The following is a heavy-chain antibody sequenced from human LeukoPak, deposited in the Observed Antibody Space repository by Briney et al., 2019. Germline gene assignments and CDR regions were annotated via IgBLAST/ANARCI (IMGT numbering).Heavy chain of an antibody. V-gene: IGHV3-74*01. Sequence: KPGGSLRLSCAASKFTFSYYWMHWVRQTPGKRLVWVSRINTDGSSTVYADSVKGRFTISRDNAKNSLYLQMNSLRAEDTAFYYCARGGLTLIDYWGQGTLVTVSS. J-gene: IGHJ4*02. CDR2: INTDGSST. CDR3: ARGGLTLIDY. CDR1: KFTFSYYW. D-gene: IGHD1-20*01.